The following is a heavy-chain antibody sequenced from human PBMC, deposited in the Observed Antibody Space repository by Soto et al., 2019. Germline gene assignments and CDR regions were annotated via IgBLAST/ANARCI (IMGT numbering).Heavy chain of an antibody. J-gene: IGHJ4*02. CDR1: GGSISSYY. Sequence: SETLSLTCTVSGGSISSYYWSWIRQPPGKGLEWIGYIYYSGSTNYNPSLKSRVTISVDTSKNQFSLKLSSVTAADTAVYYCARGGKMATINYWGQGTLVTVSS. V-gene: IGHV4-59*01. CDR2: IYYSGST. CDR3: ARGGKMATINY. D-gene: IGHD5-12*01.